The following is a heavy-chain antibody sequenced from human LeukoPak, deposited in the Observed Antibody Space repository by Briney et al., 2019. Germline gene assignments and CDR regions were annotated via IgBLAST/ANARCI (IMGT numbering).Heavy chain of an antibody. J-gene: IGHJ4*02. Sequence: SETLSLTCTVSGGSISSYYWSWIRQPAGKGLEWIGRIYTSGSTNYNPSLKSRVTMSVDTSKNQFSLKLSSVTAADTAVYYCARGDYDSSGYYPPLDYWGRGTLVTVSS. CDR2: IYTSGST. CDR1: GGSISSYY. CDR3: ARGDYDSSGYYPPLDY. D-gene: IGHD3-22*01. V-gene: IGHV4-4*07.